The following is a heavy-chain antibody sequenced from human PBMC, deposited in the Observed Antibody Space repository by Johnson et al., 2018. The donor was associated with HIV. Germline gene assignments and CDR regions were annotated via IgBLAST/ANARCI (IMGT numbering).Heavy chain of an antibody. CDR3: ATGFGPAFEM. CDR2: IKSKTDGGTT. D-gene: IGHD3-16*01. Sequence: MQVVESGGGVVRPGGSLRLSCAASGFTFSSYGMHWVRQAPGKGLEWVGRIKSKTDGGTTDHAAPVKGRFSISRDDSKNTLYLQMNSLKTEDTAVYYCATGFGPAFEMWGQGTMVTVSS. CDR1: GFTFSSYG. V-gene: IGHV3-15*01. J-gene: IGHJ3*02.